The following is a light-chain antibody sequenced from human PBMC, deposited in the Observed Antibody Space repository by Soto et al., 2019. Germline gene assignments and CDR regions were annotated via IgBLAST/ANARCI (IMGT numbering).Light chain of an antibody. Sequence: QSVLTQPASVSGSPGQSITISCTGTSSDVGGYNYVSWYQQHPGKAPKLMIYEVSNRPSGVSNRFSGSKSGNTASLTISGLQAEDEADYYCSSYTSSSTLYAVGTGTKV. CDR3: SSYTSSSTLYA. CDR2: EVS. J-gene: IGLJ1*01. V-gene: IGLV2-14*01. CDR1: SSDVGGYNY.